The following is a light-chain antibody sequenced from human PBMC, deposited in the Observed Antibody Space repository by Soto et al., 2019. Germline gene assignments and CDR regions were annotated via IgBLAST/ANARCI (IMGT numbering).Light chain of an antibody. Sequence: TQSQPTQPVSLVAAATLPCRGSQGVSSNLAWYQQKPGQAPRMLIYGASTRANGIPARLSGSGSGTEFTPIISSLQSEDFAVYYCQLYNNWHPSTFGQGTRLDIK. J-gene: IGKJ5*01. CDR2: GAS. CDR3: QLYNNWHPST. CDR1: QGVSSN. V-gene: IGKV3-15*01.